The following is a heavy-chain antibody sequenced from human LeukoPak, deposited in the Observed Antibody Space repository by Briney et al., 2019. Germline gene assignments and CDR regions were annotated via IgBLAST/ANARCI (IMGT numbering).Heavy chain of an antibody. J-gene: IGHJ4*02. Sequence: SVKVSRKASGGTFSSYPISWVRQAPGQGLEWMGGIIPIFGTPNYAQKFQGRVTITADESTSTAYLELSSLRSEDTAVYYCATDIKSSGYYYYWGQGTLVTVSS. CDR2: IIPIFGTP. CDR3: ATDIKSSGYYYY. D-gene: IGHD3-22*01. CDR1: GGTFSSYP. V-gene: IGHV1-69*13.